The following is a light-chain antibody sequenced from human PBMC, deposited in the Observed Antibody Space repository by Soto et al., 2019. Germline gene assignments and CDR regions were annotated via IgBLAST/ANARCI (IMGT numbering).Light chain of an antibody. CDR2: GAS. Sequence: EIVMTQSTGTLSVSPGERATLSCGASQSVSSNLAWYQQKPGQAPRLLISGASTRATGIPARLSGSGSGTEFTLTISSLRSEDFAVYYCQQYDNWPITFGQGTRLEIK. V-gene: IGKV3-15*01. CDR3: QQYDNWPIT. J-gene: IGKJ5*01. CDR1: QSVSSN.